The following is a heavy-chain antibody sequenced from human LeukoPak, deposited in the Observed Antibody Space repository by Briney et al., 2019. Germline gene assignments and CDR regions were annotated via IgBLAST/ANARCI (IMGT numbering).Heavy chain of an antibody. CDR1: GGTFSSYA. CDR2: IIPIFGTA. V-gene: IGHV1-69*01. Sequence: ASVKVSCKASGGTFSSYAISWVRQAPGQGLEWMGGIIPIFGTANYAQKFQGSVTITADESTSTAYMELSSLRSEDTAVYYCARVAYCGGDCRYYYYYMDVWGKGTTVTVSS. J-gene: IGHJ6*03. CDR3: ARVAYCGGDCRYYYYYMDV. D-gene: IGHD2-21*02.